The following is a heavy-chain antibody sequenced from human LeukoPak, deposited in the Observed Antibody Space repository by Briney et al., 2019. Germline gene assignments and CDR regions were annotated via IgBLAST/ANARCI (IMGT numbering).Heavy chain of an antibody. CDR3: ARASIVVPAAIFRLDY. D-gene: IGHD2-2*01. V-gene: IGHV1-46*01. CDR1: GYTFTSYY. J-gene: IGHJ4*02. Sequence: ASVKVSCKASGYTFTSYYMHWVRQAPGQRLEWMRIINPSGGSTSYAQKFQGRVTMTRDTSTSTVYMELSSLRSEDTAVYYCARASIVVPAAIFRLDYWGQGTLVTVSS. CDR2: INPSGGST.